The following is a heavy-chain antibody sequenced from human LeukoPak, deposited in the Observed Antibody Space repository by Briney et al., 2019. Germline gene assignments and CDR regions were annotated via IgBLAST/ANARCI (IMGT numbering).Heavy chain of an antibody. D-gene: IGHD4-11*01. J-gene: IGHJ5*02. CDR1: GGSISSYY. CDR3: ARQGLQYRPGFDP. Sequence: PSETLSLTCTVSGGSISSYYWGWIRQPPGKGLEWIGSIYYSGSTYYNPSLKSRVTISVDTSKNQFSLKLSSVTAADTAVYYCARQGLQYRPGFDPWGQGTLVTVSS. V-gene: IGHV4-39*01. CDR2: IYYSGST.